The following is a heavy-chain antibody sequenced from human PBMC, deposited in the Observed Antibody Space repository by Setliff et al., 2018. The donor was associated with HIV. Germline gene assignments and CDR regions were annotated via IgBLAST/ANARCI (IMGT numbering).Heavy chain of an antibody. J-gene: IGHJ4*02. CDR1: GYTFSTYA. Sequence: ASVKVSCKASGYTFSTYALHWVRQAPGQRLEWMGWINAGNGDTKYSQKFQGRVTITRDTSASTAYMDVTSLRSEGTAVYYCARSAYCSGGSCYSGAFDYWGQGTLVTVSS. CDR3: ARSAYCSGGSCYSGAFDY. CDR2: INAGNGDT. D-gene: IGHD2-15*01. V-gene: IGHV1-3*01.